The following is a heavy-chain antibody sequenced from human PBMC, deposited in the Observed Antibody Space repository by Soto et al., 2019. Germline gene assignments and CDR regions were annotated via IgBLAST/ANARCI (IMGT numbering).Heavy chain of an antibody. D-gene: IGHD1-26*01. Sequence: RASVKVSCKASGYTFSNYYIHWVRQAPGQGLEWLGIINPSTGTTSHTQKFQDRITMTRDTSTSTVYLELRSLRYEDTAVFYCARDSVGATGGVDYWGQGTLVTVSS. V-gene: IGHV1-46*01. CDR2: INPSTGTT. CDR3: ARDSVGATGGVDY. CDR1: GYTFSNYY. J-gene: IGHJ4*02.